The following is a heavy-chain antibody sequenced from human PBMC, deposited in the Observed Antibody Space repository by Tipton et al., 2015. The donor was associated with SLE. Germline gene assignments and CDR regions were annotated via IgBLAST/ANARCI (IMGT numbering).Heavy chain of an antibody. Sequence: QVQLVQSGAEVKKPGASVKVSCKASGYTFTSYGISWVRQAPGQGLEWMGGIIPIFGTANYAQKFQGRVTITGGESTSTAYMELSSLRSEDTAVYCCARGPGMIFDYWGQGTLVAVSS. CDR1: GYTFTSYG. CDR3: ARGPGMIFDY. J-gene: IGHJ4*02. CDR2: IIPIFGTA. D-gene: IGHD3-10*01. V-gene: IGHV1-69*01.